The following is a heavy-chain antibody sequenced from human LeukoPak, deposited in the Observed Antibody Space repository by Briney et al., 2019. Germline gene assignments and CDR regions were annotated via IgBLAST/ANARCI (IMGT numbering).Heavy chain of an antibody. CDR2: IYHSGST. Sequence: PSETLSLTCTVSGVSISSGGYYWSWIRQPPGKGLEWIGYIYHSGSTYYNPSLKSRVTISVDRSKNQFSLKLSSVTAADTAVYYCARAKSIYSSSVGYFQHWGQGTLVTVSS. CDR3: ARAKSIYSSSVGYFQH. J-gene: IGHJ1*01. V-gene: IGHV4-30-2*01. D-gene: IGHD6-6*01. CDR1: GVSISSGGYY.